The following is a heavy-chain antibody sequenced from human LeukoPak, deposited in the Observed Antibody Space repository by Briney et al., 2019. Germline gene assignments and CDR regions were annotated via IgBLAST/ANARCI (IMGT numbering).Heavy chain of an antibody. J-gene: IGHJ5*02. Sequence: PSETLSLTCTVSGGSISSSSYYWGWIRQPPGKGLEWIGSIYYSGSTYYNPSLKSRVTISVDTSKNQFSLKLSSVTAADTAVYYCARDASSDSSGFNWFDPWGQGTLVTVSS. CDR1: GGSISSSSYY. V-gene: IGHV4-39*07. D-gene: IGHD6-19*01. CDR2: IYYSGST. CDR3: ARDASSDSSGFNWFDP.